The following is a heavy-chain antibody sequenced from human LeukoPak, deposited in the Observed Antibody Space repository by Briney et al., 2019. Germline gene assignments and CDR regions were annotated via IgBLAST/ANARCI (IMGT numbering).Heavy chain of an antibody. CDR1: GFRLTSYA. V-gene: IGHV3-23*01. CDR2: ISGSGGST. D-gene: IGHD3-16*01. Sequence: VGSVRVSCEASGFRLTSYAMIWIRQVPGKGLEWVAGISGSGGSTYYSDPVRGRVTISRDTSDNTLHLNMSSLSADDTAVYFSAKLGAYRVYSFIDFWGPGIPVTVSS. J-gene: IGHJ4*02. CDR3: AKLGAYRVYSFIDF.